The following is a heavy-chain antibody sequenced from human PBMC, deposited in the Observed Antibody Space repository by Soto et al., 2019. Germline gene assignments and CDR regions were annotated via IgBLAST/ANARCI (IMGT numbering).Heavy chain of an antibody. CDR3: ARLGIVVVPAAIAYYGMDV. D-gene: IGHD2-2*03. CDR1: GYSLTSYW. V-gene: IGHV5-10-1*01. CDR2: IDPSDSYT. Sequence: GESLKISCKGSGYSLTSYWISWVRQMPGKGLEWMGRIDPSDSYTNYSPSFQGHVTISADKSISTAYLQWSSLKASDTAMYYCARLGIVVVPAAIAYYGMDVWGQGTTVTVYS. J-gene: IGHJ6*02.